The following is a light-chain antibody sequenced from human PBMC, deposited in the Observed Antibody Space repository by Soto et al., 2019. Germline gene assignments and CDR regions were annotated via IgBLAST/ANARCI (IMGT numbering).Light chain of an antibody. Sequence: DIVMTLTPLSLSVTPGQPASISCKSSQSLLHSDGKPDWYWYLQKPGQNPQLLFYEVSNQFSGVPDRFSGSESGTDFTLNSSRGEAEAVGDYYFMQTIQLPWTVDQRTKVEIK. CDR1: QSLLHSDGKPD. CDR3: MQTIQLPWT. J-gene: IGKJ1*01. V-gene: IGKV2D-29*01. CDR2: EVS.